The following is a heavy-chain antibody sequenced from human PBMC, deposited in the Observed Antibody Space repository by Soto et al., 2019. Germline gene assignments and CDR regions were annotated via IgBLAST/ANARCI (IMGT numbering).Heavy chain of an antibody. CDR2: INHSGST. Sequence: WETLSLTCAVYGGSFSGYYWSWIRQPPGKGLEWIGEINHSGSTNYNPSLKSRVTISVDTSKNQFSLKLSSVTAADTAVYYCARSVRITIFGVVPPFDYWGQGTLVTVSS. D-gene: IGHD3-3*01. CDR1: GGSFSGYY. J-gene: IGHJ4*02. V-gene: IGHV4-34*01. CDR3: ARSVRITIFGVVPPFDY.